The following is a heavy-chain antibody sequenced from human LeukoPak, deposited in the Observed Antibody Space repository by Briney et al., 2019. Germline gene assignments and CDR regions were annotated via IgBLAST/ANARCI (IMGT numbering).Heavy chain of an antibody. CDR2: ISSSGSTI. D-gene: IGHD3-10*01. J-gene: IGHJ4*02. Sequence: KAGGSLRLSCAASGFTFSDYYMSWIRQAPGKGLEWVSYISSSGSTIYYADSVKGLFTISRDNDKNSLYLQMNSLRAEDTAVYYCARDGVITNFDYWGQGTLVTVSS. CDR1: GFTFSDYY. V-gene: IGHV3-11*01. CDR3: ARDGVITNFDY.